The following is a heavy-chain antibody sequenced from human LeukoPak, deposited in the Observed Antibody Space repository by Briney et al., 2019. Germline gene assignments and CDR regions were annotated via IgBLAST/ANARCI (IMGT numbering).Heavy chain of an antibody. CDR2: IYHSGST. Sequence: SGTLSLTCAVSGGSISSSNWWSWVRQPPGKGLEWIGEIYHSGSTNYNPSLKSRVTISVDKSKNQFSLKLSSVTAADTAVYYCARAQWELVRGVGNYYYYGMDVWGQGTTVTVSS. D-gene: IGHD3-10*01. J-gene: IGHJ6*02. CDR3: ARAQWELVRGVGNYYYYGMDV. V-gene: IGHV4-4*02. CDR1: GGSISSSNW.